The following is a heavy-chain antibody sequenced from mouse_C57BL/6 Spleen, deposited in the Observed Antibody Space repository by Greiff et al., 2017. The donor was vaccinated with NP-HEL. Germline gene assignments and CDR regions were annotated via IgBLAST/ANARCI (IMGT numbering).Heavy chain of an antibody. CDR2: IYPEDGDT. D-gene: IGHD2-13*01. J-gene: IGHJ2*01. CDR3: TTSDGDYYLDY. Sequence: VQLQQSGAELARPGASVKLSCTASGYTFTVYYMHWVKQRPGQGLEWIGRIYPEDGDTEYAPKFQGKATMTADTSSNTAYLQLSSLTSEDTAVYYCTTSDGDYYLDYWGQGTTLTVSS. V-gene: IGHV14-1*01. CDR1: GYTFTVYY.